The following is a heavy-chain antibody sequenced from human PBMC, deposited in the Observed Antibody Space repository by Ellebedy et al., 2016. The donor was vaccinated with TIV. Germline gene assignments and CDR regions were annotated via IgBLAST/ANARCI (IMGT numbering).Heavy chain of an antibody. CDR3: AREGNGDYDWYFDL. D-gene: IGHD4-17*01. Sequence: MPGGSLRLSCTVSGGSISSYYWSWIRQPPGKGLEWIGYIYYSGSTNYNPSLKSRVTISVDTSKNQFSLKLSSVTAADTAVYYCAREGNGDYDWYFDLWGRGTLVTVSS. V-gene: IGHV4-59*01. CDR1: GGSISSYY. CDR2: IYYSGST. J-gene: IGHJ2*01.